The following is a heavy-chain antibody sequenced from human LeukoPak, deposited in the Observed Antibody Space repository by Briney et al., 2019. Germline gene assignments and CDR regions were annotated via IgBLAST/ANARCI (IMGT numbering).Heavy chain of an antibody. CDR2: ISGSGGST. CDR3: ARGYDFWSGYWSHSDY. V-gene: IGHV3-23*01. CDR1: GLTFSSYV. J-gene: IGHJ4*02. Sequence: GGSLRLSCTASGLTFSSYVMSWVRQAPGKGLEWVSTISGSGGSTFYADSVKGRFTISRDNSKSTLYLQMGSLRAEDMAVYYCARGYDFWSGYWSHSDYWGQGTLVTVSS. D-gene: IGHD3-3*01.